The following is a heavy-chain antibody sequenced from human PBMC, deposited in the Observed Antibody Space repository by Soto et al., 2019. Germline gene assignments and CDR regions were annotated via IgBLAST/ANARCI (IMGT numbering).Heavy chain of an antibody. Sequence: EMQLVESGGGLVQPGGSLRLSCAASGFTFSDYWMTWVRQAPGKGLEWVANIKQDGTEKYYMDSVKGRFTSSRDNAKNSLYLQMNSLRVEDTAVYYCTVISPDYWGQRTLVTVSS. CDR1: GFTFSDYW. J-gene: IGHJ4*02. V-gene: IGHV3-7*01. D-gene: IGHD3-10*01. CDR3: TVISPDY. CDR2: IKQDGTEK.